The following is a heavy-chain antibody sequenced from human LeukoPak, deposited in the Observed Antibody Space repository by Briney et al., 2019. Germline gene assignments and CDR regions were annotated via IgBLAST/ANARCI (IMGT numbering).Heavy chain of an antibody. CDR1: GGSISSGDYY. J-gene: IGHJ4*02. V-gene: IGHV4-30-4*08. D-gene: IGHD2-2*01. CDR2: IYYSGST. CDR3: AREGIVVVPAAMN. Sequence: SQTLSLTCTVSGGSISSGDYYWSWIHQPPGKGLEWIGYIYYSGSTYYNPSLKSRVTISVDTSKNQFSLKLSSVTAADTAVYYCAREGIVVVPAAMNWGQGTLVTVSS.